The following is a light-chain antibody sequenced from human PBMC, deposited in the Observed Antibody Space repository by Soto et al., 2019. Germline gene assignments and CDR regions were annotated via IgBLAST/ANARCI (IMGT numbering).Light chain of an antibody. V-gene: IGLV2-8*01. CDR2: EVN. CDR3: CSYAGRNTFV. CDR1: SSDVGFDNY. Sequence: QSVLIQPPSASGSPGQSVTISCTGTSSDVGFDNYVSWYQQHPGKAPKLIIYEVNKRPSGVPYRFSGSKSGNTASLTVSGLQAEDEAEYHCCSYAGRNTFVFGTGTKLTVL. J-gene: IGLJ1*01.